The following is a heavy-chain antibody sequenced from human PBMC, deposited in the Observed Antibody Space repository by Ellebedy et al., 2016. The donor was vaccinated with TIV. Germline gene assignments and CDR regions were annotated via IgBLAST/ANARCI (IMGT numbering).Heavy chain of an antibody. CDR3: ARGGLGYYYYGMDV. CDR2: ISGSGGST. J-gene: IGHJ6*02. Sequence: PGGSLRLSCAASGFTFSSYAMSWVRQAPGKGLKWASAISGSGGSTYYADSVKGRFTISRDNSKNTLYLQMNSLRAEDTAVYYCARGGLGYYYYGMDVWGQGTLVIVSS. D-gene: IGHD3-16*01. CDR1: GFTFSSYA. V-gene: IGHV3-23*01.